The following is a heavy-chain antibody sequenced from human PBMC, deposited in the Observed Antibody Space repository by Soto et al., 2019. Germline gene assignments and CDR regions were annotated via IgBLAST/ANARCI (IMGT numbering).Heavy chain of an antibody. J-gene: IGHJ6*02. Sequence: SETLSLTCAVYGGSFSGYYWSWIRQPPGKGLEWIGEINHSGSTNYNPSLKSRVTISVDTSKNQFSLKLSSVTAADTAVYYCARGRDYYGSHGMDVWGQGTTVTVSS. V-gene: IGHV4-34*01. CDR2: INHSGST. CDR1: GGSFSGYY. D-gene: IGHD3-10*01. CDR3: ARGRDYYGSHGMDV.